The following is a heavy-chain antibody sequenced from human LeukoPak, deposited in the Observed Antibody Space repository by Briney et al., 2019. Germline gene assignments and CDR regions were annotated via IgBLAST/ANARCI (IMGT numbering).Heavy chain of an antibody. V-gene: IGHV1-2*02. CDR2: INPDSGDT. CDR1: GYSFTGYY. D-gene: IGHD3-3*01. Sequence: GASVKASCKASGYSFTGYYIHWVRQAPGQGLEWMGWINPDSGDTEYLQRFQGRITLTSDTSVTTAYMELSSLRSDDTAIFYCATVASIRRFYFDFWGQGTLVTVSS. CDR3: ATVASIRRFYFDF. J-gene: IGHJ4*02.